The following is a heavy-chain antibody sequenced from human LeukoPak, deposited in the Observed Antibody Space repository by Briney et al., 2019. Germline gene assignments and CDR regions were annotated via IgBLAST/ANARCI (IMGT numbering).Heavy chain of an antibody. Sequence: PSETLSLTCTVSGGPLSSGGYYWTWIRQPPGKGLEWIGYTYHSGRTNYNPSLKSRVTISVDTSKNQFSLKLSSVTAADTAVYYCARGDYYGSGSRYFDYWGQGTLVTVSS. CDR3: ARGDYYGSGSRYFDY. CDR2: TYHSGRT. CDR1: GGPLSSGGYY. V-gene: IGHV4-30-2*01. D-gene: IGHD3-10*01. J-gene: IGHJ4*02.